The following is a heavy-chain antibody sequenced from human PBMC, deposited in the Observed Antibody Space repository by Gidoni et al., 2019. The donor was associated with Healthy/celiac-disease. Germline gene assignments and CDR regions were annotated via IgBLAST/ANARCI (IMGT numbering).Heavy chain of an antibody. Sequence: SLRLSCAASGFTFSSYAMHWVRQAPGKGLEWVAVISYDGSNKYYADSVKGRFTISRDNSKNTLYLQMNSLRAEDTAVYYCAREESVYWGQGTLVTVSS. CDR2: ISYDGSNK. J-gene: IGHJ4*02. CDR1: GFTFSSYA. V-gene: IGHV3-30-3*01. CDR3: AREESVY.